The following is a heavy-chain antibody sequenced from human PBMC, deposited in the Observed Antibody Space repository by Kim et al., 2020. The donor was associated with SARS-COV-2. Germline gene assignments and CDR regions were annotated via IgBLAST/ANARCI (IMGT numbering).Heavy chain of an antibody. CDR3: ARDICTPDYSNCWIWAGYYYYGGMDV. J-gene: IGHJ6*02. Sequence: GGSLRLSCAASGFTFSSYGMHWVRQAPGKGLEWVAVIWYDGSNKYYADSVKGRFTISRDNSKNTLYLQMNSLRAEDTAVYYCARDICTPDYSNCWIWAGYYYYGGMDVWGQGTTVTVS. D-gene: IGHD4-4*01. V-gene: IGHV3-33*01. CDR2: IWYDGSNK. CDR1: GFTFSSYG.